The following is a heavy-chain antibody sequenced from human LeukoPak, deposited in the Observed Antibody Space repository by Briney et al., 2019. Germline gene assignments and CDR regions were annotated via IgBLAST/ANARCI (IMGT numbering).Heavy chain of an antibody. Sequence: SQTLSLTCSVSGDSITRGDYYWGWIRQPPGKGLEWIGFSYYSGTAYYNPSLKTRVAISVALSKNQFSLNLRSVTAADTAVYYCARVADYGSGTYFIDYWGQGSLVAVSS. CDR1: GDSITRGDYY. V-gene: IGHV4-30-4*01. D-gene: IGHD3-10*01. J-gene: IGHJ4*02. CDR2: SYYSGTA. CDR3: ARVADYGSGTYFIDY.